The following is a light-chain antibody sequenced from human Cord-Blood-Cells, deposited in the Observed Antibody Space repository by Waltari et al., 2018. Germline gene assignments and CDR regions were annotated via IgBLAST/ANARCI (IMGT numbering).Light chain of an antibody. CDR2: DVS. CDR1: SSDVGGYNH. J-gene: IGLJ3*02. Sequence: QSALTQPASVSGSPGQSITIPCTGPSSDVGGYNHLSWYPQPPGNAPKLMIYDVSNRPSGVSNRFSGSKSGNTASLTISGLQAEDEADYYCSSYTSSSTWVFGGGTKLTVL. CDR3: SSYTSSSTWV. V-gene: IGLV2-14*03.